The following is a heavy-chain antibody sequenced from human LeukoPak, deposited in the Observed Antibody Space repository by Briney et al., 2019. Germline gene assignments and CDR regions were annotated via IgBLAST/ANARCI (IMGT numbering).Heavy chain of an antibody. V-gene: IGHV1-18*01. CDR2: ISAYSGNT. D-gene: IGHD5-18*01. Sequence: ASVEVSCKASGYTFTSYGISWVRQAPGQGLEWMGWISAYSGNTNYAQKLQGRVTMTTDTSQSTAYTELRSLRSDDTAVYYCARGPAPGYTAMVTIYFDYWGQGTLVTVSS. CDR3: ARGPAPGYTAMVTIYFDY. CDR1: GYTFTSYG. J-gene: IGHJ4*02.